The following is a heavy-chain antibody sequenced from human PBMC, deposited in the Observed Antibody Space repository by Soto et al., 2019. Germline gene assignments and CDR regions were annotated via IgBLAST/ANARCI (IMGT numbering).Heavy chain of an antibody. CDR3: ARWWVVGVNWFDP. CDR1: GGSFSGYY. J-gene: IGHJ5*02. V-gene: IGHV4-34*01. CDR2: INHSGST. D-gene: IGHD2-15*01. Sequence: SETLSLTCAVYGGSFSGYYWSWIRQPPGKGLEWIGEINHSGSTNYNPSLKSRVTISVDTSKNQFSLKLSSVTAADTAVYYCARWWVVGVNWFDPWGQGTLVTVSS.